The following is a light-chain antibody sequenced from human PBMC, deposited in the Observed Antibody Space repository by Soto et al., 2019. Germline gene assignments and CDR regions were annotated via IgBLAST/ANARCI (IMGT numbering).Light chain of an antibody. Sequence: DIVMTQSPDSLAVSLGERATINCKSSQSVLYNSNNKNYLAWYQQVPGQAPKLLIYWASTRESGVPDRFSGSGSGTDFTLTISSLQAEDVAVYYCQEYYSNSLTFGGGTRVEIK. V-gene: IGKV4-1*01. CDR2: WAS. CDR1: QSVLYNSNNKNY. J-gene: IGKJ4*01. CDR3: QEYYSNSLT.